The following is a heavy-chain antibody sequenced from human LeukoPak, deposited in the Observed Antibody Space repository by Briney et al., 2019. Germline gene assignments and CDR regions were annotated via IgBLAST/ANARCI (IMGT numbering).Heavy chain of an antibody. V-gene: IGHV3-7*01. CDR2: IKQDGSEK. Sequence: GGSLRLSCAASGFTFSSYWMSWVRQAPGKGREWVANIKQDGSEKYYVDSVKGRFTISRDNAKNSLYLQMNSLRAEDTAVYYCARLFPVPAASLDYWGQGTLVTVSS. J-gene: IGHJ4*02. D-gene: IGHD2-2*01. CDR1: GFTFSSYW. CDR3: ARLFPVPAASLDY.